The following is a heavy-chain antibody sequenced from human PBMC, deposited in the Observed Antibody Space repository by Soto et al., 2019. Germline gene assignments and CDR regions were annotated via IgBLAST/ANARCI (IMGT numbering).Heavy chain of an antibody. Sequence: LRLSCAASGFTFSSYAMNWVSQAPGKGLEWVALISYDGSNKYYADSVKGRFTISRDSSKNTLYLQNNSLRAADTAVYYCGRCSSTSCHLVSDYWGQGTLVTGSS. J-gene: IGHJ4*02. D-gene: IGHD2-2*01. CDR2: ISYDGSNK. V-gene: IGHV3-30-3*01. CDR3: GRCSSTSCHLVSDY. CDR1: GFTFSSYA.